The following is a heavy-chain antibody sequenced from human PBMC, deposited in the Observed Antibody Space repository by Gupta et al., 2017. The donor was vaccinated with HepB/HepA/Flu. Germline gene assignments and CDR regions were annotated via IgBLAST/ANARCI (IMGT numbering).Heavy chain of an antibody. CDR1: GFTFSSYG. J-gene: IGHJ6*02. V-gene: IGHV3-30*18. CDR3: AKVIFSSGSYYVYYYYGMDV. Sequence: QVQLVESGGGVVQPGRSLRLSCAASGFTFSSYGMHWVRQAPGKGLEWVAVRSYDGSNKYYADSVKGRFTISRDNSKNTLYLQMNSLRAEDTAVYYCAKVIFSSGSYYVYYYYGMDVWGQVTTVTVSS. CDR2: RSYDGSNK. D-gene: IGHD1-26*01.